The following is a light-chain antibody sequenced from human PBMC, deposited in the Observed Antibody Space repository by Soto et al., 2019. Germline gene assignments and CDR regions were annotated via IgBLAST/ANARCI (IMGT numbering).Light chain of an antibody. V-gene: IGKV3-15*01. CDR2: GAS. CDR3: QQYNNWPRT. J-gene: IGKJ1*01. CDR1: QSVSSN. Sequence: EIVVTQSPATLSVSPGERATLSCRASQSVSSNLAWYQQKPGQAPRLLIYGASTRATGIPARFSGSGSATEFTLTISSLQSEDFAVYYCQQYNNWPRTFGQGTKMEIK.